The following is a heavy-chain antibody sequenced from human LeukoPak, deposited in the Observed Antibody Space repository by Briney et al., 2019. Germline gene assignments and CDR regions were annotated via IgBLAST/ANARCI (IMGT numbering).Heavy chain of an antibody. CDR1: GFIFSDYY. CDR3: AKAAVPGTKYYFDY. Sequence: GGSLRLSCAASGFIFSDYYMTWIRQAPGKGLEWVSHISGSGSDMSYADSVKGRFTISRDNSKNTLYPQMNTLRAEDTAVYYCAKAAVPGTKYYFDYWGQGTLVTVSS. CDR2: ISGSGSDM. D-gene: IGHD2-8*01. V-gene: IGHV3-11*01. J-gene: IGHJ4*02.